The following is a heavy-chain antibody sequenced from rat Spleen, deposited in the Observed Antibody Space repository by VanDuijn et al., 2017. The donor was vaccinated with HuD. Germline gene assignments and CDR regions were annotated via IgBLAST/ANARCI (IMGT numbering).Heavy chain of an antibody. CDR3: VRERVPGFAFYFDY. CDR1: GLSLSSNS. Sequence: QVQLKESGPGLVQPSQTLSLTCTVSGLSLSSNSVSWIRQPPGEGLEWMGVIWTGGGTDYNSALESRLSIGRDTSKSQVFLKMNSLQTEDTAIYFCVRERVPGFAFYFDYWGQGVMVTVSS. J-gene: IGHJ2*01. D-gene: IGHD1-4*01. CDR2: IWTGGGT. V-gene: IGHV2-1*01.